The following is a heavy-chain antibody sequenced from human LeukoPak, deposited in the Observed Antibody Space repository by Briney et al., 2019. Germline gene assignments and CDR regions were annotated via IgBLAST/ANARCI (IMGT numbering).Heavy chain of an antibody. CDR3: ARDRGIVGATLANDY. J-gene: IGHJ4*02. CDR1: GFTFSSYS. V-gene: IGHV3-48*04. CDR2: ISSSSTI. D-gene: IGHD1-26*01. Sequence: GGSLRLSCAASGFTFSSYSMNWVRQAPGKGLEWVSYISSSSTIYYADSVKGRFTISRDNAKNSLYLQMNSLRAEDTAVYYCARDRGIVGATLANDYWGQGTLVTVSS.